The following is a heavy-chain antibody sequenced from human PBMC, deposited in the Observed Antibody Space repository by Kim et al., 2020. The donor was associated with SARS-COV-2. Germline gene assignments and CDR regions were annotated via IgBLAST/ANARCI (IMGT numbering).Heavy chain of an antibody. CDR3: AFRWHCSSTSCYWTPFDY. D-gene: IGHD2-2*01. CDR1: GFTFSGYA. V-gene: IGHV3-23*01. CDR2: ISGSGGST. Sequence: GGSLRLSCAASGFTFSGYAMSWVRQAPGKGLEWVSAISGSGGSTYYADSVKGRFTISRDNSKNTLYLQMNSLRAEDTAVYYCAFRWHCSSTSCYWTPFDYWGQGTLVTVAS. J-gene: IGHJ4*02.